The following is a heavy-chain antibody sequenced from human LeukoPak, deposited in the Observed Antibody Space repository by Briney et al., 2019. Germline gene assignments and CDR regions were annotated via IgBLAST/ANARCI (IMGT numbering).Heavy chain of an antibody. CDR2: IIPIFGTA. D-gene: IGHD4-17*01. Sequence: SVEVSCKASGGTFSSYAISWVRQAPGQGLEWMGGIIPIFGTANYAQKFQGRVTITADESTSTAYMELSSLRSEDTAVYYCARDLYGDSPFDYWGQGTLVTVSS. CDR1: GGTFSSYA. V-gene: IGHV1-69*13. CDR3: ARDLYGDSPFDY. J-gene: IGHJ4*02.